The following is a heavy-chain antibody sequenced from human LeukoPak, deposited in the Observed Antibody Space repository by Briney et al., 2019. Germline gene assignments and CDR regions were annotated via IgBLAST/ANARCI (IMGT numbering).Heavy chain of an antibody. J-gene: IGHJ4*02. V-gene: IGHV3-23*01. CDR1: GFTFSGYS. Sequence: KPGGSLRLSCAASGFTFSGYSMSWVRQAPGKGLEWVSGISGSGGSTDYADSVKGRSTISRDNSKNTLYLQMNSLRVEDTAVYYCAKDPGYQVVYCFDYWGQGTLVTVSS. D-gene: IGHD2-2*01. CDR2: ISGSGGST. CDR3: AKDPGYQVVYCFDY.